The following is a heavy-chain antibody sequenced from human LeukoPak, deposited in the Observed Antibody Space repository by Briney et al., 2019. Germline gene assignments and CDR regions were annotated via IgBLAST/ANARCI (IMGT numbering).Heavy chain of an antibody. Sequence: PGGSLRLSWAASGFTFSSYSMNWVRQAPGKGLEWVSYISSSSSTIYYADSVKGRFTISRDNAKNSLYLQMNSLRAEDTAVYYCARAAAPTYYDFWSGYYWSDAFDIWGQGTMVTVSS. V-gene: IGHV3-48*01. J-gene: IGHJ3*02. D-gene: IGHD3-3*01. CDR2: ISSSSSTI. CDR1: GFTFSSYS. CDR3: ARAAAPTYYDFWSGYYWSDAFDI.